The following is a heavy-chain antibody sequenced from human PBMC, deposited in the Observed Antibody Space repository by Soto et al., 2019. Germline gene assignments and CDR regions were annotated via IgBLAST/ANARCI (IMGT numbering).Heavy chain of an antibody. CDR2: INPSGGST. Sequence: QVQLVQSGAEVKKPGASVKVSCKASGYTFTSYYMHWVRQAPGQGLEWMGIINPSGGSTSYAQKFQGRVTMTRDTSTSTVYMEVISLRSEDTAVYYCATLGNSTVTTMGFDYWGQGTLVTVSS. CDR1: GYTFTSYY. D-gene: IGHD4-17*01. CDR3: ATLGNSTVTTMGFDY. J-gene: IGHJ4*02. V-gene: IGHV1-46*03.